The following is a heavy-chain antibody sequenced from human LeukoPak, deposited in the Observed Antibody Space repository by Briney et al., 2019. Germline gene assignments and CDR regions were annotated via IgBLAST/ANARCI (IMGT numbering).Heavy chain of an antibody. J-gene: IGHJ4*02. CDR1: GFTFDDYA. Sequence: GGFLRLSCAASGFTFDDYAMHWVRQAPGKGLEWVSGISWNSGSIGYADSVKGRFTISRDNAKNSLYLQMNSLRAEGTALYYCAKLGYSSDYWGQGTLVTVSS. CDR3: AKLGYSSDY. D-gene: IGHD5-18*01. CDR2: ISWNSGSI. V-gene: IGHV3-9*01.